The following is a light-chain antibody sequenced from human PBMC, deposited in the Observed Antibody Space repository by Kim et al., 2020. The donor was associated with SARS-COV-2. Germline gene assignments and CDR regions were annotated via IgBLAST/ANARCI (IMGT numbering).Light chain of an antibody. V-gene: IGLV2-14*01. CDR1: SSDVGVYNY. Sequence: QSALTQPASVSGSPGQSITISCTGTSSDVGVYNYVSWYQQHPGKAPKLMIYDVSKRPSGVSNRFSGYKSGNTASLTISWHQAEDDADYYCSSYTSSSTYVFGSGTKVTDL. CDR2: DVS. CDR3: SSYTSSSTYV. J-gene: IGLJ1*01.